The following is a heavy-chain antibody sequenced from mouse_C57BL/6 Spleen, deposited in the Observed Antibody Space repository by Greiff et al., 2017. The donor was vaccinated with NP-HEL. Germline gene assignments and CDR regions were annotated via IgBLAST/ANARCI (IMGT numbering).Heavy chain of an antibody. J-gene: IGHJ4*01. CDR1: GYAFSSYW. V-gene: IGHV1-80*01. CDR3: ARRGLLRAMDY. Sequence: QVQLQQSGAELVKPGASVKISCKASGYAFSSYWMNWVKQRPGKGLEWIGQIYPGDGDTNYNGKFKGKATLTADKSSSTAYMQLSSLTSEDSAVYFCARRGLLRAMDYWGQGTSVTVSS. D-gene: IGHD1-1*01. CDR2: IYPGDGDT.